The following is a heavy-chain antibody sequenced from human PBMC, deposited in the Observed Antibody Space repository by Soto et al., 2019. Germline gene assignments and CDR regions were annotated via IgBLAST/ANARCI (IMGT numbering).Heavy chain of an antibody. CDR1: GDSVSSNSAV. J-gene: IGHJ4*01. CDR3: ARGEQYSGSIFDY. CDR2: TYYRSKWYY. Sequence: SQTLSLTCAITGDSVSSNSAVWSWVRQSPSRGLEWLGRTYYRSKWYYEYAVSVRGRITINPDTSKNQYSLQLNSVTPEDTAVYFCARGEQYSGSIFDYCGQRTLVAVCS. V-gene: IGHV6-1*01. D-gene: IGHD1-26*01.